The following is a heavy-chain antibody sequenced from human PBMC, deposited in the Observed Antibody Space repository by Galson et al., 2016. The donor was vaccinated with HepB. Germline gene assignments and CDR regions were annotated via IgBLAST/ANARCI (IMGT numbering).Heavy chain of an antibody. J-gene: IGHJ4*02. CDR1: GYTFANYG. V-gene: IGHV7-4-1*01. D-gene: IGHD4-23*01. CDR3: ARDSGGYSDF. CDR2: INNNTGSP. Sequence: SVKVSCKASGYTFANYGLTWVRQAPGQGLEWMGWINNNTGSPTYAQGFTGRIVFSLDTSVSTTYLQIYSLQAGDTAVYYCARDSGGYSDFWGQGTLDTVSS.